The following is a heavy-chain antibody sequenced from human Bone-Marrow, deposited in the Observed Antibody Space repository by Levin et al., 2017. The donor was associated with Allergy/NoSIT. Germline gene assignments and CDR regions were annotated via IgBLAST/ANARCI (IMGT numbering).Heavy chain of an antibody. CDR3: AKGDCGSTNCYKFDS. CDR2: ISWISDKL. Sequence: PGGSLRLSCAASGFTFDEYAMHWVRQRPGKGLEWVSGISWISDKLGYAESVKGRFTISRDNAKNLLHLQMNNLRTEDTALYYCAKGDCGSTNCYKFDSWGQGTLVAVSS. V-gene: IGHV3-9*01. CDR1: GFTFDEYA. D-gene: IGHD2-2*02. J-gene: IGHJ4*02.